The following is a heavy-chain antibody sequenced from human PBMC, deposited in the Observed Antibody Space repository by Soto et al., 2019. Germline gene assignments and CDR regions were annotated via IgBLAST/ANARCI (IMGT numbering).Heavy chain of an antibody. CDR2: IYSGGST. CDR1: GFTFSDYY. Sequence: PGGSLRLSCAASGFTFSDYYMSWVRQAPGKGLEWVSVIYSGGSTYYADSVKGRFTISRDNSKNTLYLQMNSLRAEDTAVYYCAGATTMVDYWGQGTLVTVSS. J-gene: IGHJ4*02. D-gene: IGHD3-10*01. CDR3: AGATTMVDY. V-gene: IGHV3-53*01.